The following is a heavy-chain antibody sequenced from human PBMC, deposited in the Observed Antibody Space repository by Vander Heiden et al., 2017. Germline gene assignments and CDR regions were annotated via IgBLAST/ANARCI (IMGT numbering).Heavy chain of an antibody. Sequence: EVQLVESGGVVVQPGGSLRLSCAASGFTFDDYTMHWVRQAPGKGLEWVSLISWDGGSTYYADSVKGRFTISRDNSKNSLYLQMNSLRTEDTALYYCSTMIVVVGPDAFDIWGQGTMVTVSS. CDR3: STMIVVVGPDAFDI. V-gene: IGHV3-43*01. CDR2: ISWDGGST. CDR1: GFTFDDYT. J-gene: IGHJ3*02. D-gene: IGHD3-22*01.